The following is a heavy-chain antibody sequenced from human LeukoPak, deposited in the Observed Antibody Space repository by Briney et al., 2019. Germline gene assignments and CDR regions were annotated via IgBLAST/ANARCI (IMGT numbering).Heavy chain of an antibody. CDR3: ARGPYGDHSYFDY. Sequence: PGGSLRLSCAASGFTFSNYWMHWVRQAPGKGLVWVSRINTDGSSTSYADSVKGRFTISRDNAKNTLYLQMNSLRAEDTAVYYCARGPYGDHSYFDYWGQGTLVTVSS. D-gene: IGHD4-17*01. J-gene: IGHJ4*02. CDR1: GFTFSNYW. V-gene: IGHV3-74*01. CDR2: INTDGSST.